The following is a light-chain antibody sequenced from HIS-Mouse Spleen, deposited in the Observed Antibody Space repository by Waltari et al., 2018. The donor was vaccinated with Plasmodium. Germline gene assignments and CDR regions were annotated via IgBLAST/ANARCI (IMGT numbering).Light chain of an antibody. CDR1: QSVLYSSNNKNY. Sequence: DIVMTQSPDSLAVSLGERATINCKSSQSVLYSSNNKNYLAWYQQKPGQPPKLLNYWASTREAGVPDRFSGSGSGTDYTLTISSLQDEDVAVYYCQQYYSTPYTFGQGTKLAMK. V-gene: IGKV4-1*01. J-gene: IGKJ2*01. CDR3: QQYYSTPYT. CDR2: WAS.